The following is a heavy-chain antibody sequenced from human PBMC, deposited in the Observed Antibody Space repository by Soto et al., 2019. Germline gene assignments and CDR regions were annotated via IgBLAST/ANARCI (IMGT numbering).Heavy chain of an antibody. D-gene: IGHD6-19*01. Sequence: ASVKVSCKASGYTFTSDGISWVRQAPGQGLEWMGWISAYNGNTNYAQKLQGRVTMTTDTSTSTAYMELRSLRSDDTAVYYCASSTTGGYSSGWYYAFDIWGQGTMVTVS. CDR2: ISAYNGNT. V-gene: IGHV1-18*01. J-gene: IGHJ3*02. CDR1: GYTFTSDG. CDR3: ASSTTGGYSSGWYYAFDI.